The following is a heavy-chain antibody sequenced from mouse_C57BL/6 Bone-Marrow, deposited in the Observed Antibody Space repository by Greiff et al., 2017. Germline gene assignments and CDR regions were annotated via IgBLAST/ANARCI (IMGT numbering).Heavy chain of an antibody. J-gene: IGHJ4*01. CDR1: GFTFSSYA. CDR3: ASEGGLPQGDYYAMDY. Sequence: EVQRVESGGGLVKPGGSLKLSCAATGFTFSSYAMSWVRQTPEKRMEWVATSSDGGSYTYYPDNVKGRFTTSRDNAQNNQYLQMRHLQSEDTAMYYGASEGGLPQGDYYAMDYWGQGTSVTVSS. D-gene: IGHD2-4*01. CDR2: SSDGGSYT. V-gene: IGHV5-4*01.